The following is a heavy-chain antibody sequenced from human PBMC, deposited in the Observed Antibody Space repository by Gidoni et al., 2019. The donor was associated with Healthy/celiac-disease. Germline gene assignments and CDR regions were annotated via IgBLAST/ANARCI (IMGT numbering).Heavy chain of an antibody. Sequence: QVQLGQSGAEVKKPGASVQVACKAAGYTFTSCGISWVRQAPGQGLEWMGGISAYNGNTNYAQKLQGRVTMTTDTSTSTAYMELRSLRSDDPAVYYCARGLVTPMYYFDYWGQGTLVTVSS. J-gene: IGHJ4*02. CDR2: ISAYNGNT. V-gene: IGHV1-18*01. CDR1: GYTFTSCG. D-gene: IGHD4-4*01. CDR3: ARGLVTPMYYFDY.